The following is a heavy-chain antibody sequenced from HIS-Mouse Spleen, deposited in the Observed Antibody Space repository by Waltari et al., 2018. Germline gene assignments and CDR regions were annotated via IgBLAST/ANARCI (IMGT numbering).Heavy chain of an antibody. D-gene: IGHD6-13*01. CDR1: GGPFSSSSYY. CDR3: AREIPYSSSWYDWYFDL. J-gene: IGHJ2*01. Sequence: QLQLQESGPGLVKPSAHLSLTCTVSGGPFSSSSYYWVWIRQPPGKGLEWIGSIYYSGSTYYNPSLKSRVTISVDTSKNQFSLKLSSVTAADTAVYYCAREIPYSSSWYDWYFDLWGRGTLVTVSS. CDR2: IYYSGST. V-gene: IGHV4-39*07.